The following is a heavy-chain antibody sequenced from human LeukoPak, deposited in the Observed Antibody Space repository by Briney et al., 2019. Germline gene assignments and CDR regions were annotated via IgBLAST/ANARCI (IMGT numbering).Heavy chain of an antibody. CDR1: GFSFSTYW. CDR2: ANEHETEK. CDR3: ARDSRGTTFDY. V-gene: IGHV3-7*01. J-gene: IGHJ4*02. D-gene: IGHD3-16*01. Sequence: GGSLRLSCEVSGFSFSTYWMSWVRQAPGKGLEWVGQANEHETEKYYGDAVRGRFTIYRDNAKNSLYLQMNSLRPEDTAVYYYARDSRGTTFDYWGQGTLVTVSS.